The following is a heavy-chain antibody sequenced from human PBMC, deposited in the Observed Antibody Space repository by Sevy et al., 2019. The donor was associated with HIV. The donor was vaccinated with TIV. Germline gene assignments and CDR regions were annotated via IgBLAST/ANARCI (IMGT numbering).Heavy chain of an antibody. Sequence: GGSLRLSCAASGFTFSSYAMSWVRQAPGKGLEWVSAISGSGGSTYYADSVKGRFTISRDNSKNTLYLQMNSLRAEDTAVYYCANFPCVVVAATAEYFQHWGQGTLVTVSS. D-gene: IGHD2-15*01. CDR1: GFTFSSYA. V-gene: IGHV3-23*01. CDR2: ISGSGGST. J-gene: IGHJ1*01. CDR3: ANFPCVVVAATAEYFQH.